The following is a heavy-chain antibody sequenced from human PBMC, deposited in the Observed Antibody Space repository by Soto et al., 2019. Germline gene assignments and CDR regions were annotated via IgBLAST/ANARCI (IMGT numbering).Heavy chain of an antibody. D-gene: IGHD3-22*01. V-gene: IGHV3-33*01. CDR3: VGGQYYYDSSAYYFDY. CDR1: GFTFSSYG. Sequence: GGSLRLSCAASGFTFSSYGMHWVRQAPGKGLEWVAVIWYDGSNKYYADSVKGRFTISRDNSKNTLYLQMNSLRAEDTAVYYCVGGQYYYDSSAYYFDYWGQGTLVTVSS. CDR2: IWYDGSNK. J-gene: IGHJ4*02.